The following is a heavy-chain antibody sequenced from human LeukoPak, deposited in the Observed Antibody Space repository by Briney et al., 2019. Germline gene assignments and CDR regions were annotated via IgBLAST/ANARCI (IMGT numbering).Heavy chain of an antibody. Sequence: GGSLTLSCGVSSFMHDDYGMSWARHAPGKGVEGVTCINWYGGRKRYGDSVKGRFTISRDNAKNSLYLQMNSLRAEDTALYYCAREIDSSGWYDSWGQGTLVTVSS. CDR3: AREIDSSGWYDS. J-gene: IGHJ5*01. D-gene: IGHD3-22*01. V-gene: IGHV3-20*04. CDR2: INWYGGRK. CDR1: SFMHDDYG.